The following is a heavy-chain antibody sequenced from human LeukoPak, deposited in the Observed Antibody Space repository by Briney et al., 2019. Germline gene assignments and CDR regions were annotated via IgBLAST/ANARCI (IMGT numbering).Heavy chain of an antibody. V-gene: IGHV3-48*03. Sequence: GGSLRPSCAASGFSISSYEMNWVRQAPGKGLEWVSYISSSGSTIYYADSVKGRFTISRDNAKNSLYLQMNSLRAEDTAVYYCARVELAPYYYYMDVWGKGTTVTVSS. D-gene: IGHD1-7*01. CDR3: ARVELAPYYYYMDV. CDR2: ISSSGSTI. CDR1: GFSISSYE. J-gene: IGHJ6*03.